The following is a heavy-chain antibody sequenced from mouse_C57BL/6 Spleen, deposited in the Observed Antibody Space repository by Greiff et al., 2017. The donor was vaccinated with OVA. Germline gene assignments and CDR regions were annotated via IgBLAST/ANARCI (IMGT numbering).Heavy chain of an antibody. CDR1: GYAFSSSW. J-gene: IGHJ2*01. V-gene: IGHV1-82*01. CDR2: IYPGDGDT. CDR3: ARRGYGSSFYDFDY. D-gene: IGHD1-1*01. Sequence: VQLQQSGPELVKPGASVKISCKASGYAFSSSWMNWVKQRPGKGLEWIGRIYPGDGDTNYNGKFKGKATLTADKSSSTAYMQLSSLTSEDSAVYFCARRGYGSSFYDFDYWGQGTTLTVSS.